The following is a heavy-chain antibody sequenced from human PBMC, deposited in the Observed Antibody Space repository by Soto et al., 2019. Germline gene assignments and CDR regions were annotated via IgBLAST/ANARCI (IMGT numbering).Heavy chain of an antibody. CDR1: GGTFSSYA. Sequence: SVKVSCKASGGTFSSYAISWVRQAPGQGLEWMGGIIPIFGTANYAQKFQGRVTITADESTSTAYMELSSLRSEDTAVYYCARSPLLWFGDQRNYYYYGMDVWGQGTTVTVSS. J-gene: IGHJ6*02. D-gene: IGHD3-10*01. CDR2: IIPIFGTA. V-gene: IGHV1-69*13. CDR3: ARSPLLWFGDQRNYYYYGMDV.